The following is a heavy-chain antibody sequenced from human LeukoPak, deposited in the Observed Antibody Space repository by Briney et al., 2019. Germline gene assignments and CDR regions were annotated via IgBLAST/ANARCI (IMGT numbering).Heavy chain of an antibody. D-gene: IGHD3-22*01. CDR1: GGSFSGYY. J-gene: IGHJ4*02. CDR3: ARVRHYYDSSGYYDRLDVDY. Sequence: SETLSLTCAVYGGSFSGYYWSWIRQPPGKGLEWIGEINHSGSTNYNPSLKSRVTISVDTSKNQFSLKLSSVTAADTAVYYCARVRHYYDSSGYYDRLDVDYWGQGTLVTVSS. V-gene: IGHV4-34*01. CDR2: INHSGST.